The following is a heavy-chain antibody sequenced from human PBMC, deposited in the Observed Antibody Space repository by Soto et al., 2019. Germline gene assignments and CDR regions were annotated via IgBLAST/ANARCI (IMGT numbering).Heavy chain of an antibody. Sequence: QVQLVESGGGVVQPGRSLRLSCAASGFTFSSYGMHWVRQDAGEGLEWVAVISYDGSNKYYADSVKGRFTISRDNSKNTLYLQMNSLRAEDTAVYYCAKEASPRNMDAFDIWGQGTMVTVSS. CDR1: GFTFSSYG. CDR2: ISYDGSNK. CDR3: AKEASPRNMDAFDI. D-gene: IGHD1-1*01. V-gene: IGHV3-30*18. J-gene: IGHJ3*02.